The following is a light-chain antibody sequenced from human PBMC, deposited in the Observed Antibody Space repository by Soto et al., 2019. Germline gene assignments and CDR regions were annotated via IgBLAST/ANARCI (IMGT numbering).Light chain of an antibody. CDR1: SSDVGGYNS. J-gene: IGLJ1*01. CDR3: SSYTSSDTLV. V-gene: IGLV2-14*01. CDR2: EVT. Sequence: PASVSGSPGLSITISCTGTSSDVGGYNSVSWYQQHPGKSPKLLIHEVTDRPSGVSSRFSGSKSGNTASLTISGLQADDEADYYCSSYTSSDTLVFGTGTKVTVL.